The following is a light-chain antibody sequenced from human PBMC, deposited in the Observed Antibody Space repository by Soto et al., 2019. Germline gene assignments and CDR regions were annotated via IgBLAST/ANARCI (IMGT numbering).Light chain of an antibody. Sequence: QSALTQPASVSGSPGQSINISCTGTSSDVGGYNYVSWYQHHPGKAPKLIIYDVSNRPSGVSNPFSGSKSGNTASLTISGLQAEDEADYYCCSYAGVNTFYVFGTGTKLTVL. V-gene: IGLV2-14*03. CDR1: SSDVGGYNY. CDR3: CSYAGVNTFYV. J-gene: IGLJ1*01. CDR2: DVS.